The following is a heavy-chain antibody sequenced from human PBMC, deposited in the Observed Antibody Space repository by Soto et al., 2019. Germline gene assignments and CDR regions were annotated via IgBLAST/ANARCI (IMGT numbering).Heavy chain of an antibody. D-gene: IGHD2-2*01. CDR3: AKDRGYQLPWGMDV. J-gene: IGHJ6*02. CDR2: VSYDGTNK. CDR1: GFTFSHFG. Sequence: GGSLRLSCAASGFTFSHFGMHWVRQAPGKGLEWMTSVSYDGTNKYYADSVKGRFTISRDYSANTLYLQMNSLTAEDTAVYYCAKDRGYQLPWGMDVWGQGTAVTVSS. V-gene: IGHV3-30*18.